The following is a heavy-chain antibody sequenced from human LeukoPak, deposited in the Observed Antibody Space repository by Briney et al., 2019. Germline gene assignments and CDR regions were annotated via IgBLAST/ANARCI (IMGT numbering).Heavy chain of an antibody. CDR2: ISSGSEII. Sequence: PGGSLRLSCAASGFTFSTYNMNWVRQAPGKGLEWVSFISSGSEIIYYADSVKGRFTVSRDNAKNSLYLQMNSMRDEDKAVYYCDRNPAGIGEYLGQGTLVTVSS. J-gene: IGHJ4*02. CDR3: DRNPAGIGEY. D-gene: IGHD1-26*01. CDR1: GFTFSTYN. V-gene: IGHV3-48*02.